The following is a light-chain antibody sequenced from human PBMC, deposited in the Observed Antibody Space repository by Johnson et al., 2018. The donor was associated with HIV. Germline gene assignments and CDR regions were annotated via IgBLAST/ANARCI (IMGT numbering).Light chain of an antibody. CDR2: DNN. CDR3: GTWGGV. J-gene: IGLJ1*01. Sequence: QSVLTQPPSVSAAPGQKVTISCSGSSSNIGNSYVSWYQQLPGTAPKLLIYDNNKRPSGIPDRFSGSKSGTSATLGITGLQTGDEADYYCGTWGGVFGTGTKVTGL. CDR1: SSNIGNSY. V-gene: IGLV1-51*01.